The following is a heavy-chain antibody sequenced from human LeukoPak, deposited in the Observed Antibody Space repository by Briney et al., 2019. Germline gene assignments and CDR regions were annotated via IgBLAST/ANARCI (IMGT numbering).Heavy chain of an antibody. CDR3: ARGGVSLSYYYDSSGYYYFDY. J-gene: IGHJ4*02. D-gene: IGHD3-22*01. V-gene: IGHV3-21*01. CDR1: GFTFSNYA. Sequence: GGSLRLSCAASGFTFSNYAMNWVRQAPGKGLEWVSSISSSSSYIYYADSVKGRFTISRDNAKNSLYLQMNSLRAEDTAVYYCARGGVSLSYYYDSSGYYYFDYWGQGTLVTVSS. CDR2: ISSSSSYI.